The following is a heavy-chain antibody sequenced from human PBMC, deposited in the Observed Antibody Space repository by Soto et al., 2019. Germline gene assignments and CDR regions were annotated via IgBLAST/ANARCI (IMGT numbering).Heavy chain of an antibody. J-gene: IGHJ4*02. CDR1: GVMFRSSV. V-gene: IGHV3-23*01. D-gene: IGHD3-10*01. CDR2: ISGSGART. CDR3: AKAGEIRGVGAEK. Sequence: VLLLESGGGLVQPVGSLRPSCAASGVMFRSSVMSWVRQTTGKRLEWVSSISGSGARTYYADYVKGRCTISRDDSSSAMSLKTITLRADDTAVYYCAKAGEIRGVGAEKWGQGTLGSV.